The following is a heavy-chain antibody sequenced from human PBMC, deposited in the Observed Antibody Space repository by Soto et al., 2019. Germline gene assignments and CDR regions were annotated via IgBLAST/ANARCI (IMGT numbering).Heavy chain of an antibody. D-gene: IGHD1-26*01. CDR3: ANARSSATGTASGKYSGSSKYGMGV. CDR2: IWYDGSNK. J-gene: IGHJ6*01. CDR1: GFTFSSYG. V-gene: IGHV3-33*06. Sequence: QVQLVESGGGVVQPGRSLRLSCAASGFTFSSYGMHWVRQAPGKGLEWVAVIWYDGSNKYFADSVKGRFTISRDNSKNKMYLQMSSRRAEDPEGYYCANARSSATGTASGKYSGSSKYGMGVWGQGTPVTVAS.